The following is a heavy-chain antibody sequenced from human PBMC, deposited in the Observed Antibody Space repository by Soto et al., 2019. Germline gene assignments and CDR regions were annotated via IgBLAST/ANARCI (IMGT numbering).Heavy chain of an antibody. CDR3: ARAVVGPTFYFDP. CDR2: INHSGYT. D-gene: IGHD2-15*01. V-gene: IGHV4-34*01. J-gene: IGHJ4*02. Sequence: SETLSLTCAISSGSFKDSYWTWIRQPPGKGLEWIGEINHSGYTNSNPSLKSRVIISVDASKNQFSLNLSSVTAADTAVYYCARAVVGPTFYFDPWYQGTQVTVSS. CDR1: SGSFKDSY.